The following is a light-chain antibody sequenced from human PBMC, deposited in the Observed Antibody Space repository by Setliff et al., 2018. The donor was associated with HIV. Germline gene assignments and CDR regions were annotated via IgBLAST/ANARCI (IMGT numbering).Light chain of an antibody. CDR1: SSDVGGYNY. J-gene: IGLJ1*01. Sequence: QSALTQPASVSGSPGQSITVSCSGTSSDVGGYNYVSWYQQHPGKAPKLLIYRNNQRPSGVPDRFSGSKSGTSASLAISGLQSEDEADYYCAAWDDSLNGFYVFGTGTKGTVL. CDR2: RNN. CDR3: AAWDDSLNGFYV. V-gene: IGLV1-47*01.